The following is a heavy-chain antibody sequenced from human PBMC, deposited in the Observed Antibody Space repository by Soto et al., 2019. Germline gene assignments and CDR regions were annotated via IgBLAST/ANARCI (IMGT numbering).Heavy chain of an antibody. Sequence: PXETLSLTCTVAGCSISSYYWSWIRQPPGKGLEWIGCIYYSGSTNYNPSLKSRVTISVDTSKNQFSLKLSSVTAADTAVYYCARGWYYGSGSYLNWFDHWGQGTLVTVSS. CDR3: ARGWYYGSGSYLNWFDH. D-gene: IGHD3-10*01. V-gene: IGHV4-59*01. CDR2: IYYSGST. CDR1: GCSISSYY. J-gene: IGHJ5*02.